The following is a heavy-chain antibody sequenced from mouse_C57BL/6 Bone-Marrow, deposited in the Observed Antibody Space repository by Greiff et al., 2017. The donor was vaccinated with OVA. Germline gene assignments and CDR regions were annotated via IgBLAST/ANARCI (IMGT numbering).Heavy chain of an antibody. Sequence: EVQRVESGPGLVKPSQSLSLTCSVTGYSITSGYYWNWIRQFPGNKLEWMGYISYDGSNNYNPSLKNRISITRDTSKNQFFLKLNSVTTEDTATYYCAREGHYGSSYGNFDVWGTGTTVTVSS. V-gene: IGHV3-6*01. CDR2: ISYDGSN. CDR1: GYSITSGYY. J-gene: IGHJ1*03. CDR3: AREGHYGSSYGNFDV. D-gene: IGHD1-1*01.